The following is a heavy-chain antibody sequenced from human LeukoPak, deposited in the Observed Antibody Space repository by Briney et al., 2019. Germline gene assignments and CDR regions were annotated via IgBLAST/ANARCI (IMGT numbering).Heavy chain of an antibody. CDR1: GYTFISYG. CDR3: ARGRWLGYCSGGSCFSYFDY. CDR2: ISAHNGNT. V-gene: IGHV1-18*01. D-gene: IGHD2-15*01. Sequence: WASVTVSCKASGYTFISYGISWVRQAPGQGLEWMGWISAHNGNTNYAQKVQGRVTLTTDTSTTTAYMELRSLRSDDTAVYYCARGRWLGYCSGGSCFSYFDYWGQGTLVTVSS. J-gene: IGHJ4*02.